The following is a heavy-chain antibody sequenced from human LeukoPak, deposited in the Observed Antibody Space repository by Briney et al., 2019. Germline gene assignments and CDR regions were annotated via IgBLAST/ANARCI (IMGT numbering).Heavy chain of an antibody. D-gene: IGHD4-17*01. CDR2: ISGSSSYI. CDR1: GFTFSAYN. J-gene: IGHJ4*02. V-gene: IGHV3-21*01. CDR3: AYAAQIDY. Sequence: AGGSLRLSCAASGFTFSAYNVNWVRQAPGKVLEWVSCISGSSSYIYYADSVRGRFTISRDNAKNSLYLQMDSLRAEDTAVYFCAYAAQIDYCGQGTLVTVSS.